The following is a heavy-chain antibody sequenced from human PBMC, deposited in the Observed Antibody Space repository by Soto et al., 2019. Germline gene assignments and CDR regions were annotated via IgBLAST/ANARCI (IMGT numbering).Heavy chain of an antibody. Sequence: GGSLRLSCVASGFTFSGYGMHWVRQAPGKGLEWVAVISYDGRNKYYADSVRGRFTISRDNSKNTLYLQMNSLRPEDTAVYYCANQVTSGNPDGDYWGQGALVTVSS. CDR1: GFTFSGYG. V-gene: IGHV3-30*18. J-gene: IGHJ4*02. CDR2: ISYDGRNK. D-gene: IGHD4-4*01. CDR3: ANQVTSGNPDGDY.